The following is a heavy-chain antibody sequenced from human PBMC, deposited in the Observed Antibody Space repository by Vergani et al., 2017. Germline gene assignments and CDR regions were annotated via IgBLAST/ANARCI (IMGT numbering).Heavy chain of an antibody. V-gene: IGHV3-23*01. CDR3: AKGEPTYYYDSSGSSNWFDP. D-gene: IGHD3-22*01. Sequence: EVQLLESGGGLVQPGGSLRLSCAASGFNFSSYAMSWVRQAPEKGLEWVSTISGSGGSTYYADSVKGRFTISRDNFKNTLYLQMNSLRAEDTAVYYCAKGEPTYYYDSSGSSNWFDPWGQGTLVTVSS. J-gene: IGHJ5*02. CDR1: GFNFSSYA. CDR2: ISGSGGST.